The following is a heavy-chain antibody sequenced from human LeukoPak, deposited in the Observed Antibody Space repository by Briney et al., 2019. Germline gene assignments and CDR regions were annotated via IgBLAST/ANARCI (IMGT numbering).Heavy chain of an antibody. Sequence: PRESLKISCKGSGYSFTSYWTGWVCHMPGKGLEWMGIIYPGDSDTRYSPSFQGQVTISADKSISTAYLQWSSLKASDTAMYYCARHSYYYGSGIDYWGQGTLVTVSS. D-gene: IGHD3-10*01. CDR1: GYSFTSYW. CDR2: IYPGDSDT. CDR3: ARHSYYYGSGIDY. J-gene: IGHJ4*02. V-gene: IGHV5-51*01.